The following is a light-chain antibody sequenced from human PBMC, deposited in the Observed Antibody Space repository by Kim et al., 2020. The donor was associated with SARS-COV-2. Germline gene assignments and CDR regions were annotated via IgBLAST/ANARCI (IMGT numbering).Light chain of an antibody. Sequence: EIVLTQSPASLSVSPGESVTLSCRASQSVSSYLAWYQQKPGQAPRLLIYAASARVTGLPTRFSGSGSETEFTLTITNLQSEDFAVYYCQQYHNWPPLTFGGGTKVDIK. CDR3: QQYHNWPPLT. CDR1: QSVSSY. CDR2: AAS. J-gene: IGKJ4*01. V-gene: IGKV3-15*01.